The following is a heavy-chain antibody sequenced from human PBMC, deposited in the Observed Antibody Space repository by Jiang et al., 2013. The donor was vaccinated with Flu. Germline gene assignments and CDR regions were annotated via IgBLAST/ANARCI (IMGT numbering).Heavy chain of an antibody. Sequence: GPGLVKPSETLSLTCTVSGGSISSYYWSWIRQPPGKGLEWIGYIYYSGSTNYNPSLKSRVTISVDTSKNQFSLKLSSVTAADTAVYYCARGYSYAMYYFDYWGQGTLVT. CDR3: ARGYSYAMYYFDY. CDR1: GGSISSYY. CDR2: IYYSGST. D-gene: IGHD5-18*01. J-gene: IGHJ4*02. V-gene: IGHV4-59*01.